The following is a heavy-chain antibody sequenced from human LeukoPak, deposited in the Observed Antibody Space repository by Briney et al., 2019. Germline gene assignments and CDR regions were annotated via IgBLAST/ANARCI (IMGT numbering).Heavy chain of an antibody. D-gene: IGHD3-10*01. CDR2: INPNSGGT. CDR1: GYTFTSYY. V-gene: IGHV1-2*02. J-gene: IGHJ5*02. CDR3: ARPPMVRGVSWFDP. Sequence: WASVKVSCKASGYTFTSYYMHWVRQAPGQGLEWMGWINPNSGGTNYAQKFQGRVTMTRDTSFSTAYMELSRLRSDDTAVYYCARPPMVRGVSWFDPWGQGTLVTVSS.